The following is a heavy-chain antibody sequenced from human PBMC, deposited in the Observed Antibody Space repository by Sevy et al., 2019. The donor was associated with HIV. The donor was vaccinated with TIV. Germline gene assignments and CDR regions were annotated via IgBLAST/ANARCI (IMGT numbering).Heavy chain of an antibody. J-gene: IGHJ6*02. D-gene: IGHD6-6*01. CDR2: ISGSGGSP. CDR3: AKGGGIAARLPYYYGMDV. V-gene: IGHV3-23*01. CDR1: GFTFSSYA. Sequence: GGSLRLSCVASGFTFSSYAMNWVRQAPGKGLEWVSSISGSGGSPYYAVSVKGRFTISRDNSKNMLYLQMNSLRAEDTAVYYCAKGGGIAARLPYYYGMDVWGQGTTVTVSS.